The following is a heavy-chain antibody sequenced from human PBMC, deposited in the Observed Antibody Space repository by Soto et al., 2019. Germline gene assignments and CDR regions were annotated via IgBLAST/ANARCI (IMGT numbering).Heavy chain of an antibody. V-gene: IGHV3-53*01. Sequence: VRLVQSGGGLIQPGGSLRLSCAASGFTVSSNYMSWVRQAPGKGLEWVSVIYSGGRTYYADSVKGRITISRDNSKNTLYLQMNSLRAEDTAVYYCARVGDLGDYYYGMDVWGQGTTVTVSS. CDR3: ARVGDLGDYYYGMDV. D-gene: IGHD3-16*01. J-gene: IGHJ6*02. CDR1: GFTVSSNY. CDR2: IYSGGRT.